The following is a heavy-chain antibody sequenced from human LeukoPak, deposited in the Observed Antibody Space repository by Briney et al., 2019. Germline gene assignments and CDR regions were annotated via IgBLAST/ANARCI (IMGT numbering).Heavy chain of an antibody. V-gene: IGHV3-21*01. J-gene: IGHJ3*02. Sequence: GGTLRLSCAASGFTFSNYSMNWVRQAPGKGPEWVSSISSSSSYIYYADSVKGRFTISRDNAKNSLYLQMNTLRAEDTAVYYCAREFYYYDSSGYSRSDAFDIWGQGTMVTVSS. D-gene: IGHD3-22*01. CDR3: AREFYYYDSSGYSRSDAFDI. CDR1: GFTFSNYS. CDR2: ISSSSSYI.